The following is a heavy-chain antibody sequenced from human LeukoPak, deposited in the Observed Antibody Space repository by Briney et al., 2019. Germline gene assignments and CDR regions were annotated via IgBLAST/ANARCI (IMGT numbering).Heavy chain of an antibody. CDR3: AKHFGYCSSTSCYPWDY. D-gene: IGHD2-2*01. CDR2: ISGSGGST. CDR1: GFTFSSYA. V-gene: IGHV3-23*01. J-gene: IGHJ4*02. Sequence: PGRSLRLSCAASGFTFSSYAMSWVRQAPGKVLEWVSAISGSGGSTYYADSVKGRFTISRDNSKNTLYLQMNSLRAEDTAVYYCAKHFGYCSSTSCYPWDYWGQGTLVTVSS.